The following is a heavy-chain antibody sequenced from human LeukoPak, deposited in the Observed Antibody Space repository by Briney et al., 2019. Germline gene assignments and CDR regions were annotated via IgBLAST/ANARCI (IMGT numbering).Heavy chain of an antibody. CDR2: INPNSGGT. D-gene: IGHD6-13*01. Sequence: ASVKVSCKASGYTFTSYYMHWVRQAPGQGLEWMGWINPNSGGTNYAQKFQGRVTMTRDTSISTAYMELSRLRSDDTAVYYCARGIAAAGTIPLSWFDRWGQGTLVTVSS. CDR1: GYTFTSYY. V-gene: IGHV1-2*02. J-gene: IGHJ5*02. CDR3: ARGIAAAGTIPLSWFDR.